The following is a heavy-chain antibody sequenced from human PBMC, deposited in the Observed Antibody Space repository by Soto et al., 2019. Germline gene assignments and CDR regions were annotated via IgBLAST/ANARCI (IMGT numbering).Heavy chain of an antibody. J-gene: IGHJ4*02. V-gene: IGHV4-30-2*01. CDR2: IYHSGST. Sequence: QLQLQESGSGLVKPSQTLSLTCAVSGGSISSGGYSWSWIRQPPGKGLEWIGYIYHSGSTYYNPSLNSRVTISVDRSKNPFSLKLSSVTAADTAVYYCASGRGYYQIDYWGQGTLVTVSS. D-gene: IGHD3-22*01. CDR3: ASGRGYYQIDY. CDR1: GGSISSGGYS.